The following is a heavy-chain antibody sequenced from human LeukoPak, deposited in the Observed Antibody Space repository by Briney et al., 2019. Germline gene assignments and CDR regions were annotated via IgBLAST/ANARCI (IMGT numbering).Heavy chain of an antibody. D-gene: IGHD2-2*02. CDR3: AKRWGCSNTGCYREGFDYNYYYMDV. Sequence: PGGSLRLSCAASGFTFSSFAMTWVRQAPGKGLEWVSTLSGSGDRTFNADSVKGRFTISRDNSRNTLYLQLNSLRAEDTAIYYCAKRWGCSNTGCYREGFDYNYYYMDVWGKGTTVTVSS. J-gene: IGHJ6*03. V-gene: IGHV3-23*01. CDR2: LSGSGDRT. CDR1: GFTFSSFA.